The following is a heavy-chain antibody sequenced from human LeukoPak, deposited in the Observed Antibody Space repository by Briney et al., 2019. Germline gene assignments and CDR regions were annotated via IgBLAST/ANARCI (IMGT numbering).Heavy chain of an antibody. J-gene: IGHJ1*01. CDR1: GGSFSGYY. Sequence: PETLSLTCAVYGGSFSGYYWSWIRQPPGKGLEWIGEINHSGSTNYNPSLKSRVTISVDTSKNQFSLKLSSVTAADTAVYYCARVSISGWIQHWGQGTLVTVSS. CDR2: INHSGST. CDR3: ARVSISGWIQH. D-gene: IGHD6-19*01. V-gene: IGHV4-34*01.